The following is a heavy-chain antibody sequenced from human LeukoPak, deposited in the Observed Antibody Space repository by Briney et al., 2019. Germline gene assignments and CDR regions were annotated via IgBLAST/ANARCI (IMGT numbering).Heavy chain of an antibody. CDR1: GFTFDDYA. J-gene: IGHJ4*02. D-gene: IGHD1-26*01. CDR3: AKDIDYSGSYLHFDY. CDR2: ISWNSGSI. V-gene: IGHV3-9*01. Sequence: GGSLRLSCAASGFTFDDYAVHWVRQAPGKGLEWVSGISWNSGSIGYADSVKGRFTISRDNAKNSLYLQMNSLRAEDTALYYCAKDIDYSGSYLHFDYWGQGTLVTVSS.